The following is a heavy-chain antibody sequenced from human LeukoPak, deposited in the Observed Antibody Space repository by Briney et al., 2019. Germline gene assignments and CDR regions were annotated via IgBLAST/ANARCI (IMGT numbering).Heavy chain of an antibody. V-gene: IGHV3-7*01. CDR2: IKQDGSEK. D-gene: IGHD2-2*01. CDR1: GFTFSSYW. CDR3: ARRVGCSSTSCPRGLFDY. Sequence: PGGSLRLSCAASGFTFSSYWMSWVRQAPGKGLEWVANIKQDGSEKYYVDSVKGRFTISRDNAKNSLYLQMNSLRAEDTAVYYCARRVGCSSTSCPRGLFDYWGQGTLVTASS. J-gene: IGHJ4*02.